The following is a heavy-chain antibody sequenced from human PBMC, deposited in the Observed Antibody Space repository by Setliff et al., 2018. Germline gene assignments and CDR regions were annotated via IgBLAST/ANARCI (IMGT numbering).Heavy chain of an antibody. CDR3: ARPHDYGDYSLYV. CDR2: IYTGGST. Sequence: PSETLSLTCTVSGGSIGSASYYWSWIRQTAGKGLEWIGRIYTGGSTNYNPSLKSRVTISVDTSKNQFSLKLSSVTAADTAVYYCARPHDYGDYSLYVWGKGTTVTVPQ. CDR1: GGSIGSASYY. D-gene: IGHD4-17*01. V-gene: IGHV4-61*02. J-gene: IGHJ6*04.